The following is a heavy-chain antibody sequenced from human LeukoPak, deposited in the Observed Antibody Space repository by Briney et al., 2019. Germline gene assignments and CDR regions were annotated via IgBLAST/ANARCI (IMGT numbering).Heavy chain of an antibody. V-gene: IGHV1-46*01. CDR3: ATDSLPGTTPFDY. Sequence: ASVKVSCKACGCRFRSYYMHWVRQAPEQGLEWMGVINPSGRSTSYAQRFQGRVTMTSDTSTSTFYMELRSQSTEDTAMYYCATDSLPGTTPFDYWGQGTLVTVSS. CDR1: GCRFRSYY. CDR2: INPSGRST. J-gene: IGHJ4*02. D-gene: IGHD1-1*01.